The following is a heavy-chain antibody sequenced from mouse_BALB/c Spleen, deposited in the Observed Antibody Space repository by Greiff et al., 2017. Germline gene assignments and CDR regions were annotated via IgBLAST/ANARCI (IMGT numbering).Heavy chain of an antibody. V-gene: IGHV1-14*01. Sequence: EVHLVESGPELVKPGASVKMSCTASGYTFTSYVMHWVQQKPGQGLEWIGYINPYNDGTKYNEKFKGKATLTSDKSSSTAYMELSSLTSEDSAVYYCARGHRYDDYWGQGTTLTVSS. CDR1: GYTFTSYV. CDR2: INPYNDGT. CDR3: ARGHRYDDY. D-gene: IGHD2-14*01. J-gene: IGHJ2*01.